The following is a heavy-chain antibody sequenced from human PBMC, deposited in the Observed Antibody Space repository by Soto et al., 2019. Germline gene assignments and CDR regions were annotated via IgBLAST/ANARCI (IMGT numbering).Heavy chain of an antibody. CDR2: IKSKTDGGTT. J-gene: IGHJ4*02. V-gene: IGHV3-15*07. CDR1: GFTFSNAL. Sequence: GGSLRLSCAASGFTFSNALMNWVRQAPGKGLEWVGRIKSKTDGGTTDYAAPVKGRFTISRDDSKNTLYLQMNSLKTEDTAVYYCTTAPLYDSSGYYYDYYFDYWGQGTLVTVSS. CDR3: TTAPLYDSSGYYYDYYFDY. D-gene: IGHD3-22*01.